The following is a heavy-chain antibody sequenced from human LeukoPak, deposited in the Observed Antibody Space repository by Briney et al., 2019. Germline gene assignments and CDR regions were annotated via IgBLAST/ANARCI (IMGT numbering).Heavy chain of an antibody. CDR3: ARVRANWHEDY. CDR2: ITTTFYT. D-gene: IGHD5-24*01. Sequence: GGSLRLSCAASGFTFSSYSFNWVRQVPGKGLEWVSSITTTFYTYYTDSVKGRFTISRDNAKNSLYLQMISLRAEDTAVYYCARVRANWHEDYWGQGTLVTVSS. J-gene: IGHJ4*02. V-gene: IGHV3-21*01. CDR1: GFTFSSYS.